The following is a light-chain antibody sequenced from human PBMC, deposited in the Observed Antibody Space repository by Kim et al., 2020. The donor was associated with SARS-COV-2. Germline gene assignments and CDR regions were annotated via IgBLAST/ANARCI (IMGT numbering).Light chain of an antibody. J-gene: IGLJ2*01. CDR1: SSNIGAGYD. CDR2: GNS. V-gene: IGLV1-40*01. CDR3: QSYDSSLSVV. Sequence: GPRVTFSCTGSSSNIGAGYDVHWYQQLPGTAPKLLIYGNSNRPSGVPDRFSGSKSGTSASLAITGLQAEDEADYYCQSYDSSLSVVFGGGTQLTVL.